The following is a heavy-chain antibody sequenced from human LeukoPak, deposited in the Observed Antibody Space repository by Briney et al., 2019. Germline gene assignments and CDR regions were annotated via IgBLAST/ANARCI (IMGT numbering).Heavy chain of an antibody. CDR1: GFTFSSYE. CDR3: AREGPPGYYFDY. V-gene: IGHV3-48*03. CDR2: ISSSGSTI. D-gene: IGHD7-27*01. J-gene: IGHJ4*02. Sequence: GGSLRLSCAASGFTFSSYEMNWVRQAPGKGLEWVSYISSSGSTIYYADSVKGRFTISRDNSKNTLYLQMNSLRAEDTAVYYCAREGPPGYYFDYWGQGTLVTVSS.